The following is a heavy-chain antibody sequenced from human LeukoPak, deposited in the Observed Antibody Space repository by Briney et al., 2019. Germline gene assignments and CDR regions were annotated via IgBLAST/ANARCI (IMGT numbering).Heavy chain of an antibody. D-gene: IGHD2-15*01. CDR2: IRYDGSNK. J-gene: IGHJ4*02. CDR3: AKDPSFASGWPRSFDY. CDR1: GFTFISYD. V-gene: IGHV3-30*02. Sequence: GGSLRLSCAASGFTFISYDMHWVRQAPGKGLEWVAFIRYDGSNKYYVDSVKGRFTITIDNSKNTLYVQMNSLRAEDTAVYYCAKDPSFASGWPRSFDYWGQGTLVTVSS.